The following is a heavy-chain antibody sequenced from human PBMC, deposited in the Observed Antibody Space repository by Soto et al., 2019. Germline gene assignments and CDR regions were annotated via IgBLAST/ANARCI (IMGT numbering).Heavy chain of an antibody. CDR2: ISGSGGST. D-gene: IGHD1-26*01. J-gene: IGHJ4*02. CDR3: AKSLSVGATTPFDY. V-gene: IGHV3-23*01. Sequence: EVHLLESGGGLVQPGGSLRLSCAASGVTFSSYGMSWVRQAPGKGLEWVSAISGSGGSTYYADSVKGRFTSSKDNSKNTLYLQMNTLRAEDTAVYYCAKSLSVGATTPFDYWGQGTLVTVSS. CDR1: GVTFSSYG.